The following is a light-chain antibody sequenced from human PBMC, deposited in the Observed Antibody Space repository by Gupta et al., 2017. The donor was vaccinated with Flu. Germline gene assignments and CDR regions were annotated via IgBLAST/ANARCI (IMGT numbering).Light chain of an antibody. CDR2: DAS. CDR1: QSVSSY. J-gene: IGKJ5*01. V-gene: IGKV3-11*01. CDR3: QQRSNWPPEIT. Sequence: IVLTQFPATLSLSPGERATLSCRASQSVSSYLAWYQQKPGQAPRLLIYDASNRVTGIPARFSGSGSGTDFTLTISSLEPEDFAVYYCQQRSNWPPEITFGQGTRLEIK.